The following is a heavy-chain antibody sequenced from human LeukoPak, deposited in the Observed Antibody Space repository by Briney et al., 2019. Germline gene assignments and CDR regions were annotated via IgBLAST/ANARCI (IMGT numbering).Heavy chain of an antibody. V-gene: IGHV1-46*01. D-gene: IGHD6-19*01. Sequence: GASVTVSFTSSAYTFTINYMHWVRQAPGQGLEWMGIINPSGGSTSYAQKFQGRVTMTRDTATSTVYMELSSLRSEDTAVYYCALSSGWYNYFDSWGQGTLSTVSA. CDR3: ALSSGWYNYFDS. J-gene: IGHJ4*02. CDR1: AYTFTINY. CDR2: INPSGGST.